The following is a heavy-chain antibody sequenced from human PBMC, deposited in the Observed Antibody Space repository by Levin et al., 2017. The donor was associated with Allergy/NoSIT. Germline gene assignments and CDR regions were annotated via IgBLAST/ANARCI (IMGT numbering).Heavy chain of an antibody. CDR2: IYYSGST. CDR1: GGSISSYY. CDR3: ARHYSSSYWFDP. J-gene: IGHJ5*02. D-gene: IGHD6-6*01. V-gene: IGHV4-59*08. Sequence: SQTLSLTCTVSGGSISSYYWSWIRQPPGKGLEWIGYIYYSGSTNYNPSLKSRVTISVDTSKNQFSLKLSSVTAADTAVYYCARHYSSSYWFDPWGQGTLVTVSS.